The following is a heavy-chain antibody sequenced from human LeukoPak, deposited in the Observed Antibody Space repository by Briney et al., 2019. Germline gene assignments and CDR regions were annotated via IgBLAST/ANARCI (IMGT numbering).Heavy chain of an antibody. V-gene: IGHV3-53*01. D-gene: IGHD6-13*01. Sequence: GGSLRLSCAASGFTVSSSYMNWVRQAPGKGLEWVSIINSGGNTYYADSVKGRFTISRDNSKNTLYLQMNSLRAEDTAVYYCARGGAAPTPYYYYYYMDVWGKGTTVTVSS. J-gene: IGHJ6*03. CDR3: ARGGAAPTPYYYYYYMDV. CDR1: GFTVSSSY. CDR2: INSGGNT.